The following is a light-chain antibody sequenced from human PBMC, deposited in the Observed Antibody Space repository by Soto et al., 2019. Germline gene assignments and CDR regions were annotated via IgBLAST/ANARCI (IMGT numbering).Light chain of an antibody. CDR3: HQRNT. V-gene: IGKV3-11*01. CDR2: DTS. CDR1: QSVSTY. Sequence: IFLTQSPVPQSLSPRDRATLSCRASQSVSTYLAWYRQTPGHPPRLLIYDTSNRATGIPPRFSGSRSGTEFTLTISSLEPEDFAVYYCHQRNTFGQGTRLEIK. J-gene: IGKJ5*01.